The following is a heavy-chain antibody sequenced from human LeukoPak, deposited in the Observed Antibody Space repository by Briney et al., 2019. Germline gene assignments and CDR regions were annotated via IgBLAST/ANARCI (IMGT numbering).Heavy chain of an antibody. D-gene: IGHD3-10*01. CDR3: ARSGSGSYAFDI. Sequence: GRSLRLSCAASRFTFNSYAMHWVRQAPGKGLEWVAVIWYDGSNKYYADSVKGRFTISRDNTKNTLYLQMNSLRAEDTAVYYCARSGSGSYAFDIWGQGTMVTISS. V-gene: IGHV3-33*01. CDR1: RFTFNSYA. CDR2: IWYDGSNK. J-gene: IGHJ3*02.